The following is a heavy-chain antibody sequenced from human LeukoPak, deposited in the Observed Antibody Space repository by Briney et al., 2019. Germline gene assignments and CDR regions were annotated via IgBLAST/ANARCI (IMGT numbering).Heavy chain of an antibody. CDR3: AREPRRGNWFDP. J-gene: IGHJ5*02. Sequence: ASVKVSCKASGYTFTGYYMHWVRQAPGQGLEWMGWINPNSGGTNYAQKFQGRVTMTRDTSISTAYMELSRLRSDDTAAYYCAREPRRGNWFDPWGQGTLVTVSS. CDR1: GYTFTGYY. V-gene: IGHV1-2*02. CDR2: INPNSGGT.